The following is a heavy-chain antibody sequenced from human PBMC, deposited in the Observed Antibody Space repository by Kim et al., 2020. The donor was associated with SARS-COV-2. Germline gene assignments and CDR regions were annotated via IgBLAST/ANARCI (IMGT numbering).Heavy chain of an antibody. CDR3: ARVRFYETRGDSDVSGYRGVDR. CDR1: GFTFATYW. V-gene: IGHV3-7*03. J-gene: IGHJ4*02. Sequence: GGSLRLSCVVSGFTFATYWMTWVRQAPGKGLEWVANIKHDGSAKYYVDSVKGRFTISRDNAKNSLFLQMNSLRADDTAVYFCARVRFYETRGDSDVSGYRGVDRWGQGTLVTVSS. CDR2: IKHDGSAK. D-gene: IGHD3-22*01.